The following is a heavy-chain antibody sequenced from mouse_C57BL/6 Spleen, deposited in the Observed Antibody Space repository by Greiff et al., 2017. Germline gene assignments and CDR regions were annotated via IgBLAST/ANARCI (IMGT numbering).Heavy chain of an antibody. J-gene: IGHJ4*01. CDR1: GFTFSDYG. D-gene: IGHD2-1*01. V-gene: IGHV5-17*01. CDR3: ARWSYCNPYAMDY. CDR2: ISSGSSNI. Sequence: EVQRVESGGGLVKPGGSLKLSCEASGFTFSDYGMHWVRQAPEKGLEWVAYISSGSSNIYYADTVKGRFTLSRDNAKNTLFLQMTSLRSEDTDMYFSARWSYCNPYAMDYWGQGTSVTVSS.